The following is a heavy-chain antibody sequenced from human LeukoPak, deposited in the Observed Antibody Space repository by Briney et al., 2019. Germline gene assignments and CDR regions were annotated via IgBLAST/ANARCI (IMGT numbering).Heavy chain of an antibody. V-gene: IGHV3-23*01. J-gene: IGHJ4*02. CDR2: ISGSGGST. Sequence: GWTLRLSCAASGFTFSSYGMSWVRQAPGKGLEWVSAISGSGGSTYYADSVKGRFTISRDNSKNTLYLQMNRLRAEDAAVYYCAKAPVTTCSGAYCYPFDYWGQGTLVTVSS. D-gene: IGHD2-21*01. CDR3: AKAPVTTCSGAYCYPFDY. CDR1: GFTFSSYG.